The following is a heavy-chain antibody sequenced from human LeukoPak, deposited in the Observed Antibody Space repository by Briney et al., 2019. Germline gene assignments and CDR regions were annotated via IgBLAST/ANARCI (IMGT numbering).Heavy chain of an antibody. CDR2: INNNNGAW. V-gene: IGHV1-18*01. Sequence: GASVKVSCKTSGFTFINYAISWVRQLPAQGLEWMAWINNNNGAWTNNQNFSDRITLTIDTSTDTAYMELRRLAPDDTDVYYCGRDWEDYAALIDLWGQGTLVTVSS. CDR3: GRDWEDYAALIDL. J-gene: IGHJ5*02. D-gene: IGHD3-16*01. CDR1: GFTFINYA.